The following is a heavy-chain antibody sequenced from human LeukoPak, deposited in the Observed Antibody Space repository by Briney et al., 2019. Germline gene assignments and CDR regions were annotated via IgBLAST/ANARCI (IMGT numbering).Heavy chain of an antibody. V-gene: IGHV4-39*01. D-gene: IGHD3-10*01. CDR2: LYYSGST. Sequence: PSETLSLTCTVSGGSISSSSYYGAWIRQPPGKGLKGLGSLYYSGSTYNIPSLNIRVTRCVDTSRIQSSLQLSSLTAADTAVYYCARSYGYWGQETLVTVSS. J-gene: IGHJ4*02. CDR1: GGSISSSSYY. CDR3: ARSYGY.